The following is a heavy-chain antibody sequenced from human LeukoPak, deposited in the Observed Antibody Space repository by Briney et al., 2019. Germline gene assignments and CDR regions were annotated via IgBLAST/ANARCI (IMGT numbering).Heavy chain of an antibody. Sequence: SETLSLTCTVSGDSVSGVYWSWIRQPPGKGLEWIGYVYYSGDTNYNPSLKSRVTMSLDTSKNQVSLRLSSVTPADTAVYYCARHPFATPFDYWGRGTLLTVSS. V-gene: IGHV4-59*08. CDR3: ARHPFATPFDY. J-gene: IGHJ4*02. CDR2: VYYSGDT. CDR1: GDSVSGVY. D-gene: IGHD2-15*01.